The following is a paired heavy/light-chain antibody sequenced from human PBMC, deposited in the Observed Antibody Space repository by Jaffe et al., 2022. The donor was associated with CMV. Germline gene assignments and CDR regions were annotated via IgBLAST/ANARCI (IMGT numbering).Heavy chain of an antibody. J-gene: IGHJ5*02. CDR1: GDSITSDY. CDR3: ARGAQGDRHWFDP. D-gene: IGHD1-26*01. Sequence: QVQLQESGPGLVRPSETLSLTCTVSGDSITSDYWSWLRQPADKGLEWIGRIYSSGSTNYNPSLRSRVTMSVDTSKNQFSLKLTSVTAADMAVYYCARGAQGDRHWFDPWGQGALVTVSS. CDR2: IYSSGST. V-gene: IGHV4-4*07.
Light chain of an antibody. CDR3: CSYAGSSWV. Sequence: QSALTQPRSVSGSPGQSVTISCTGTSSDVGDYDYVSWYQQHPDTAPKLMIYDVNKRPSGVPDRFSGSKSANTASLTISGLQAEDEADYYCCSYAGSSWVFGGGTKLTVL. CDR2: DVN. CDR1: SSDVGDYDY. V-gene: IGLV2-11*01. J-gene: IGLJ3*02.